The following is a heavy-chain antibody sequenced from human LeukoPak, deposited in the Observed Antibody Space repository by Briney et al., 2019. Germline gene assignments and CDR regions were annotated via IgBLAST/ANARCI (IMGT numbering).Heavy chain of an antibody. Sequence: GGSLRLSCAASGFTFSSYAISWFRQAPGKGLEWVSAISASGASTYYADSVKGRFTISRDNSKNTLYLQMNSLRAEDTAVYYCAKDMVQGDLRRYYGMDVWGQGTTVTVSS. CDR3: AKDMVQGDLRRYYGMDV. V-gene: IGHV3-23*01. CDR2: ISASGAST. D-gene: IGHD3-10*01. CDR1: GFTFSSYA. J-gene: IGHJ6*02.